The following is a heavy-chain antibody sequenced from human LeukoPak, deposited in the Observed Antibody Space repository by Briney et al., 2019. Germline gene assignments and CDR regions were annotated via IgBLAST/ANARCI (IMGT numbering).Heavy chain of an antibody. Sequence: GGSLRHACAASGFTFSSYGMSWVRQAPGKGLEWVSDISSSSSTIYYADSVKGRFTISRDNAKNSLYLEMNSLRAEDTAVYYCARTYYDFWSGYYSHEGNPFDYWGQGTLVTVSS. V-gene: IGHV3-48*01. CDR1: GFTFSSYG. J-gene: IGHJ4*02. CDR3: ARTYYDFWSGYYSHEGNPFDY. D-gene: IGHD3-3*01. CDR2: ISSSSSTI.